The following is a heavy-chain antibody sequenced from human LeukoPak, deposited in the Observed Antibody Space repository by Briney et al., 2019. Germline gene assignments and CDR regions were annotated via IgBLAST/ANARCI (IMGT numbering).Heavy chain of an antibody. Sequence: PGGSLRLSCAASGFTFSTYAINWVRRPPGKGLEWISYIGGSGTTIYYADSVKGRFTISRDNAKNSLYLQMNSLRDEDTAVYYCVRGSSFWGQGTLVTVSS. J-gene: IGHJ4*02. V-gene: IGHV3-48*02. D-gene: IGHD6-6*01. CDR3: VRGSSF. CDR2: IGGSGTTI. CDR1: GFTFSTYA.